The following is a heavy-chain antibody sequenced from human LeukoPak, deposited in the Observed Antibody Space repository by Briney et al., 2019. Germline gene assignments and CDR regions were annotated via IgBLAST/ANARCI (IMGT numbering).Heavy chain of an antibody. V-gene: IGHV1-69*13. D-gene: IGHD6-19*01. J-gene: IGHJ3*02. CDR3: ARRIAVAGHDAFDI. CDR2: IIPIFGTA. Sequence: ASVKVSCKASGGTFSSYAISWVRQAPGQGLEWMGGIIPIFGTANYAQKFQGRVTITADESTSTAYMELSSLRSEDTAVYYCARRIAVAGHDAFDIWGQGTTVTVSS. CDR1: GGTFSSYA.